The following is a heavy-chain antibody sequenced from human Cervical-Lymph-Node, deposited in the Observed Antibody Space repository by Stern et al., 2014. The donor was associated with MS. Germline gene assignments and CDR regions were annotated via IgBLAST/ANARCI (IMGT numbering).Heavy chain of an antibody. CDR2: IYPGDSDT. D-gene: IGHD3-3*01. CDR3: ARRRYDFWSGYYTDY. CDR1: GYSFTSYW. J-gene: IGHJ4*02. Sequence: EVQLVQSGAEVKKPGESLKISCKGSGYSFTSYWIGWVRQMPGKGLEWMGIIYPGDSDTRYSPSFQGQVTISADKSISTAYLQWSSLKASGTAMYYCARRRYDFWSGYYTDYWGQGTLVTVSS. V-gene: IGHV5-51*01.